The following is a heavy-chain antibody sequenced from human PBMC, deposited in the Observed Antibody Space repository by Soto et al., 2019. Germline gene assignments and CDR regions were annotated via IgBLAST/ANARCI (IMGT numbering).Heavy chain of an antibody. Sequence: SVEVSCEASGGTFSSYAISWVRQAPGQGLEWMGGIIPIFGTANYAQKFQGRVTITADESTSTAYMELSGLRSEDTAVYYCARDGGGYSGYGTFGAFDIWGQATMVTVSS. CDR1: GGTFSSYA. J-gene: IGHJ3*02. D-gene: IGHD5-12*01. CDR3: ARDGGGYSGYGTFGAFDI. CDR2: IIPIFGTA. V-gene: IGHV1-69*13.